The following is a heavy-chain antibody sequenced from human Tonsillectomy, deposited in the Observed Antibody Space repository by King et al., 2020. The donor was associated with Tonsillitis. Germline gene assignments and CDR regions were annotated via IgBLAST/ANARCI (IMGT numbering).Heavy chain of an antibody. J-gene: IGHJ4*02. D-gene: IGHD6-13*01. V-gene: IGHV3-66*01. Sequence: VQLVESGGGLVQPGGSLRLSCAASGFSVSSNYVSWFRQPPGKGLEWVSVFYRGGRPYYADSVKGRFTISRDNSKNTVYLQMNSLRAEDTAVYYCARDRVAAPGSLGDYWGQGTLVTVSS. CDR2: FYRGGRP. CDR3: ARDRVAAPGSLGDY. CDR1: GFSVSSNY.